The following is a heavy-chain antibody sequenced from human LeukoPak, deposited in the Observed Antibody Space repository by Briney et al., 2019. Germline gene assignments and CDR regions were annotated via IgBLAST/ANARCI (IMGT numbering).Heavy chain of an antibody. CDR2: ISSSSSTI. CDR1: GFTFSSYS. V-gene: IGHV3-48*01. J-gene: IGHJ5*02. CDR3: AGAGADDYGDYGWFDP. D-gene: IGHD4-17*01. Sequence: PGGSLRLSCAASGFTFSSYSMNWVRQATGKGLEWVSYISSSSSTIYYADSVKGRFTISRDNAKNSLYLQVNSLRAEDTAVYYCAGAGADDYGDYGWFDPWGQGTLVTVSS.